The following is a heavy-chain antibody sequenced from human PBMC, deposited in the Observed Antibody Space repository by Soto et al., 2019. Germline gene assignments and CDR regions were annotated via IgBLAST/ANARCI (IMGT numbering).Heavy chain of an antibody. Sequence: GGSLRLSCAASGFTFRSYEINWGRQAPGKGLEWVSYISSSGSTICYADSVKGRFTISRDNAKNSLYLQMNSLRAEDTAVYYCARLRIAVASNWFDPWGQGTLVTVSS. V-gene: IGHV3-48*03. CDR2: ISSSGSTI. D-gene: IGHD6-19*01. CDR1: GFTFRSYE. J-gene: IGHJ5*02. CDR3: ARLRIAVASNWFDP.